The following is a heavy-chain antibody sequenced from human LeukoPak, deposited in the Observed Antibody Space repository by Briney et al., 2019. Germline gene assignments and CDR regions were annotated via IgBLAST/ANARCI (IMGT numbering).Heavy chain of an antibody. D-gene: IGHD3-9*01. J-gene: IGHJ6*02. CDR3: ARDLDILTGKYYYYGMDV. CDR2: ISSSTSYI. CDR1: GFTFSSYS. Sequence: GGSLRLSCAASGFTFSSYSMNWIRQAPGKGLEWVSSISSSTSYIYYADSVKGRFTISKDNAKNSLYLQMNSLRAEDTAVHYCARDLDILTGKYYYYGMDVWGQGTTVTVSS. V-gene: IGHV3-21*01.